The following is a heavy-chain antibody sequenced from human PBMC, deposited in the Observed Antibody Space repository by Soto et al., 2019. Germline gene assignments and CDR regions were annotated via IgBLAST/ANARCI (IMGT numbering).Heavy chain of an antibody. CDR3: ARDLWGSWTVDY. Sequence: QVQLVQSGAEVKEPGASVKVSCKASGYTFQNYHMHWVRQAPGQGLEWMGIIHPSGDTKTYAQRFQGRPARTRDTSTSTAYMELSSLTSEDTAVYFCARDLWGSWTVDYWGQGTLVTVSS. V-gene: IGHV1-46*02. J-gene: IGHJ4*02. CDR1: GYTFQNYH. CDR2: IHPSGDTK. D-gene: IGHD3-16*01.